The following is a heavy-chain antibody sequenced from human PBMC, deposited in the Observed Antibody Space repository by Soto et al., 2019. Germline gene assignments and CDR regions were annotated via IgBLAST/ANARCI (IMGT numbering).Heavy chain of an antibody. Sequence: SETLSLTCAVYGGSFSGFYWSWIRQPPGKGLEWIGEINQSGSTNYNPSLKSRVTISVDTSKNQFSLKLNSVTAADTAVYYCARGIAVAGTSGWFDPWGQGTLVTV. J-gene: IGHJ5*02. V-gene: IGHV4-34*01. CDR2: INQSGST. CDR3: ARGIAVAGTSGWFDP. CDR1: GGSFSGFY. D-gene: IGHD6-19*01.